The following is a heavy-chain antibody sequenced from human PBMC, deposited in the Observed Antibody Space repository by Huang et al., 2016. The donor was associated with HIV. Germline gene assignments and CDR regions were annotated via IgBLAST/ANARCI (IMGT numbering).Heavy chain of an antibody. J-gene: IGHJ3*01. Sequence: QMQLVESGGGVVQPGRSLRLSGAASGFSFANYAMHWVRQAPGKRLEWVTFISNDGSSRYYADSVKGRFTISRDNFKNALYLQMNRLRGDDTAVYYCTREYTVAGAFDLWGQGTMVTVSS. CDR2: ISNDGSSR. CDR3: TREYTVAGAFDL. D-gene: IGHD5-12*01. V-gene: IGHV3-30-3*01. CDR1: GFSFANYA.